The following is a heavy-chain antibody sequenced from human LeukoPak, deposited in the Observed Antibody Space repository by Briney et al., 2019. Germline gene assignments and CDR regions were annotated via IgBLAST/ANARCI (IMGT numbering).Heavy chain of an antibody. Sequence: GGSLRLSCAASGFTFSSYAMHWVRQAPGKGLEWVAVISYDGSNKYYADSVKGRFTISRDNSKNTLYLQMNSLRAEDTAVYYCARGQFGYGMDVWGQGTTVTVSS. CDR3: ARGQFGYGMDV. D-gene: IGHD3-10*01. V-gene: IGHV3-30-3*01. CDR1: GFTFSSYA. J-gene: IGHJ6*02. CDR2: ISYDGSNK.